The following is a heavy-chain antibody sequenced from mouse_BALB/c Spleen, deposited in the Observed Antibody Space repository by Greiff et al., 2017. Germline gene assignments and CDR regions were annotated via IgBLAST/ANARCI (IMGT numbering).Heavy chain of an antibody. D-gene: IGHD1-1*01. CDR3: AREGTTVVYFDY. V-gene: IGHV1-4*01. CDR2: INPSSGYT. J-gene: IGHJ2*01. Sequence: VQLQQSGAELARPGASVKMSCKASGYTFTSYTMHWVKQRPGQGLEWIGYINPSSGYTNYNQKFKDKATLTADKSSSTAYMQLSSLTSEDSAVYYCAREGTTVVYFDYWGQGTTLTVSS. CDR1: GYTFTSYT.